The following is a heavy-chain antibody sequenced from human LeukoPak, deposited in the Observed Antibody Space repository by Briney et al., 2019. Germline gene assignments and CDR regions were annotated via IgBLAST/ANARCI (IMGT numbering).Heavy chain of an antibody. Sequence: ASVKVSCKASGYTFTGYYMHWVRQAPGQGLEWMGWMNPNSDNTDYAQQFQGRVTMTRNTSINTAYIELSSLRSEDTAVYYCARVLGSDFWSGYYFDYWGQGTLVTVSS. D-gene: IGHD3-3*01. V-gene: IGHV1-8*02. CDR2: MNPNSDNT. CDR3: ARVLGSDFWSGYYFDY. CDR1: GYTFTGYY. J-gene: IGHJ4*02.